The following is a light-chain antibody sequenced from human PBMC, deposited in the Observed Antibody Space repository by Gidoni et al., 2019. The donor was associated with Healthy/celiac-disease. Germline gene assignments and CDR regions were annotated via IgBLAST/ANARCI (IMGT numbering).Light chain of an antibody. CDR2: GAS. Sequence: EIVMTQSPATLSVSPGERATLSCRASQIVSSNLAWYQQKPGQAPRLLIYGASTRATGIPARFSGSGSGTEFTLTISSLQSEDFAVYYCQQYNNWPPATFGGGTKVEIQ. V-gene: IGKV3-15*01. CDR3: QQYNNWPPAT. J-gene: IGKJ4*01. CDR1: QIVSSN.